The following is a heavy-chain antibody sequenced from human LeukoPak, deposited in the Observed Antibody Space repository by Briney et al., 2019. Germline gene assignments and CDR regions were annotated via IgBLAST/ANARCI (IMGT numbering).Heavy chain of an antibody. CDR1: GGSISSSSYY. CDR2: IYCSGIT. V-gene: IGHV4-39*01. Sequence: SETLSLTCTVSGGSISSSSYYWAWIRQSPGKGLEWIGSIYCSGITYYNPSLKSRLTTSVDASKNQFSLKLSSVTAADTAAYYCARRDYSNYGPFDYWGQGTLVTVSS. D-gene: IGHD4-11*01. CDR3: ARRDYSNYGPFDY. J-gene: IGHJ4*02.